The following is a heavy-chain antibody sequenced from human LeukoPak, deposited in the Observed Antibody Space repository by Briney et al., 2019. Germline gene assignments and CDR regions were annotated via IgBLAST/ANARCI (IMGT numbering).Heavy chain of an antibody. Sequence: GGSLRLSCAASGFTFTNDFMTWVRQAPGKGLEWVANMKVDGSDIHYVDSVKGRFTISSDNPKNTLYLQMNSLRAEDTAVYYCATEVGAKAFDIWGQGTMVTVSS. V-gene: IGHV3-7*01. CDR1: GFTFTNDF. J-gene: IGHJ3*02. CDR3: ATEVGAKAFDI. D-gene: IGHD1-26*01. CDR2: MKVDGSDI.